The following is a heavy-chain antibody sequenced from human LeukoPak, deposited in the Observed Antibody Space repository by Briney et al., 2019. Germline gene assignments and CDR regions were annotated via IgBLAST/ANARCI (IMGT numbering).Heavy chain of an antibody. V-gene: IGHV3-48*03. CDR1: GFTFSSYE. D-gene: IGHD1-1*01. Sequence: GGSLRLSCAASGFTFSSYEMNWVRQAPGKGLEWVSYISSSGSTIYYADSVKGRFTISRDNSKNTLHLQMNSLRAEDTAVYYCARAPGYGAAYYFDYWGQGTLVTVSS. CDR3: ARAPGYGAAYYFDY. CDR2: ISSSGSTI. J-gene: IGHJ4*02.